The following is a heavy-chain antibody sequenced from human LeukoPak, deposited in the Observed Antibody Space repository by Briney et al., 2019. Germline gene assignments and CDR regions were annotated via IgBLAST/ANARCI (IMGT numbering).Heavy chain of an antibody. CDR2: ISYDGSEI. V-gene: IGHV3-30*18. D-gene: IGHD6-13*01. Sequence: GGSLRLSCGASGSTFSSCGMHWVRQAPGKGLEWVALISYDGSEIYYADSVKGRFTISRDNSKNTVYLQMNSLRAEDTAVYYCAKDLSWSFDYWGQGTLVTVSS. CDR1: GSTFSSCG. J-gene: IGHJ4*02. CDR3: AKDLSWSFDY.